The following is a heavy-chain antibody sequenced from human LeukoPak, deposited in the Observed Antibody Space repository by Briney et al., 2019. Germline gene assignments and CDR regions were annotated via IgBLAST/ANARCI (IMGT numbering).Heavy chain of an antibody. J-gene: IGHJ4*02. Sequence: GGSLRLSCAVSGFTFSTHAMHWVRQAPGKGLEWVTVTSYDGRLKYYADSVKGRFTISIDSSKNTLYLQMNSLRVEDTAVYYCAKNGGDSYGTGHFDCWGQGTLVTVSS. CDR3: AKNGGDSYGTGHFDC. CDR2: TSYDGRLK. D-gene: IGHD5-18*01. V-gene: IGHV3-30-3*02. CDR1: GFTFSTHA.